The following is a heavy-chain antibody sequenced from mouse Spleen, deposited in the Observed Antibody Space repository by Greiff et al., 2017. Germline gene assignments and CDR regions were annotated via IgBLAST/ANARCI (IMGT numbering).Heavy chain of an antibody. D-gene: IGHD2-4*01. Sequence: EVQRVESGGGLVKPGGSLKLSCAASGFTFSSYAMSWVRQTPEKRLEWVATISSGGSYTYYPDSVKGRFTISRDNAKNTLYLQMSSLRSEDTAMYYCARSDYDGAWFAYWGQGTLVTVSA. CDR1: GFTFSSYA. V-gene: IGHV5-9-3*01. J-gene: IGHJ3*01. CDR3: ARSDYDGAWFAY. CDR2: ISSGGSYT.